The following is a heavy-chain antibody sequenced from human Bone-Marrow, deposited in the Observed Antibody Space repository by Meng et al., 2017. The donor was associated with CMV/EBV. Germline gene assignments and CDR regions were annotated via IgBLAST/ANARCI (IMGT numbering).Heavy chain of an antibody. Sequence: ASVKVSCKASGYTFTSYGISWVRQAPGQGLEWMGWISAYNGNTNYAQKLQGRVTMTTDTSTSTAYMELRSLRSDDTAVYYCAREGITMARGVIITFDAPADYWGQGTLVTVSS. J-gene: IGHJ4*02. D-gene: IGHD3-10*01. CDR3: AREGITMARGVIITFDAPADY. CDR2: ISAYNGNT. V-gene: IGHV1-18*01. CDR1: GYTFTSYG.